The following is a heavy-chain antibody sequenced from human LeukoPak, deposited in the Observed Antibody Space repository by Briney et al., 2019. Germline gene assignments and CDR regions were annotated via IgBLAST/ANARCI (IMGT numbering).Heavy chain of an antibody. CDR1: GFTFSSYA. Sequence: GGSLRLSCAASGFTFSSYAMSWVRQAPNKGLQWVSGISGSGGSTYYADSVKGRFTISRDNSKNTLYLQMNSLRAGGRAVYYWASQTYSNGFDYWGQGTLVTVSS. CDR3: ASQTYSNGFDY. CDR2: ISGSGGST. V-gene: IGHV3-23*01. J-gene: IGHJ4*02. D-gene: IGHD4-11*01.